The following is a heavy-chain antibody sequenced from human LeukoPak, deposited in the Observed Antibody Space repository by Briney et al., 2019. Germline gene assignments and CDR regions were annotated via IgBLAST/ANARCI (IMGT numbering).Heavy chain of an antibody. Sequence: ASVKVSCKASGYTFTSYYMHWVRPAPGQGLEWMGWINPNSGGTNYAQKFQGRVTMTRDTSISTAYMELSRLRSGDTAVYYCARYAAMVVVPAAMFDYWGQGTLVTVSS. J-gene: IGHJ4*02. CDR1: GYTFTSYY. CDR2: INPNSGGT. D-gene: IGHD2-2*01. V-gene: IGHV1-2*02. CDR3: ARYAAMVVVPAAMFDY.